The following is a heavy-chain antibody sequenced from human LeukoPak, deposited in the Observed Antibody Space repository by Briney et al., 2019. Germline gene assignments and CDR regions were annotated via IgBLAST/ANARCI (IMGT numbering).Heavy chain of an antibody. Sequence: SETLSLTCTVSGGSISSYYWSWIRQPPGKGLEWIGYIYYSGSTNYNPSLKSRVTISVDTSKNQFSLKLSSVTAADTAVYYCARGTGEGRHLTSTYDYWGQGTLVTVSS. CDR1: GGSISSYY. J-gene: IGHJ4*02. D-gene: IGHD7-27*01. V-gene: IGHV4-59*12. CDR3: ARGTGEGRHLTSTYDY. CDR2: IYYSGST.